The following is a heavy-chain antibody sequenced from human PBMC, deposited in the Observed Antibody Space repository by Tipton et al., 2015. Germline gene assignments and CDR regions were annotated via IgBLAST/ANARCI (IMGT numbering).Heavy chain of an antibody. CDR3: ARDRGYSYGGPYYYGMDV. D-gene: IGHD5-18*01. CDR2: VFSSGST. V-gene: IGHV4-59*01. J-gene: IGHJ6*02. Sequence: TLSLTCTVPGGSISSYYWSWIRQPPGKGLEWIGYVFSSGSTNYNPSLQSRVTMSMDTSKKQFSLNLTSVTAADTALYYCARDRGYSYGGPYYYGMDVWGQGTTVTVSS. CDR1: GGSISSYY.